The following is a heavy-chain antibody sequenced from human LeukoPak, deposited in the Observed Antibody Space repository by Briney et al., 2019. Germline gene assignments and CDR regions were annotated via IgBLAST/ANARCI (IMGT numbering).Heavy chain of an antibody. CDR2: IYYSGST. V-gene: IGHV4-39*01. CDR1: GGSISSSSYY. Sequence: SETLSLTCTVSGGSISSSSYYWGWIRQPPGKGLEWIGSIYYSGSTYYNPSLKSRVTISVDTSKNQFSLKLSSVTAADTAVYYCATHYGPAYYYYMDVWGKGTTVTISS. D-gene: IGHD3-10*01. J-gene: IGHJ6*03. CDR3: ATHYGPAYYYYMDV.